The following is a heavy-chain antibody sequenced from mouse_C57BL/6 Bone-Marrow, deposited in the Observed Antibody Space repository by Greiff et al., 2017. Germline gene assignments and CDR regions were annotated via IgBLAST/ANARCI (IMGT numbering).Heavy chain of an antibody. D-gene: IGHD1-1*01. Sequence: QVQLQQSGAELVKPGASVKISCKASGYAFSSYWMNWVKQRPGKGLEWIGQIYPGDGDTNYNGKFKGKATLTADKSSSTAYMQLSSLTSEDSAVYFCARGNYGSSYGYWYFDVWGTGTTVTVSS. CDR3: ARGNYGSSYGYWYFDV. V-gene: IGHV1-80*01. J-gene: IGHJ1*03. CDR2: IYPGDGDT. CDR1: GYAFSSYW.